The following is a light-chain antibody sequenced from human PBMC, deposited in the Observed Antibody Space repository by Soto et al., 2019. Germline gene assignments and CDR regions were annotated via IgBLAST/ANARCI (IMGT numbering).Light chain of an antibody. V-gene: IGKV3-11*01. J-gene: IGKJ1*01. CDR3: QHRSNYSDA. CDR1: QSVSSY. Sequence: MGLTQSPTTLSFSPGERSTLSCRASQSVSSYLAWYQQKPGQAPRLLIYDASNRATGIPARFSGSGSGTDFTLTISSLEPDDFAIYYCQHRSNYSDAFGQGTKVDIK. CDR2: DAS.